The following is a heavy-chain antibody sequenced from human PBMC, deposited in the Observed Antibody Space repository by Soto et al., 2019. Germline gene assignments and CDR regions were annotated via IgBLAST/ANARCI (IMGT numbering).Heavy chain of an antibody. D-gene: IGHD3-9*01. V-gene: IGHV3-23*01. CDR3: AKDVHYDIVTGIEYFDH. Sequence: EVQLLESGGGLVQPGGSLKISCAVSGFTFSSYAMSWVRQAPGKGLVWVSGISGTGRVTNYAESVKGRFTISRDNPKNTLSLEMKSLRAEDTAVYYCAKDVHYDIVTGIEYFDHWGQGTLVTVSS. CDR1: GFTFSSYA. J-gene: IGHJ1*01. CDR2: ISGTGRVT.